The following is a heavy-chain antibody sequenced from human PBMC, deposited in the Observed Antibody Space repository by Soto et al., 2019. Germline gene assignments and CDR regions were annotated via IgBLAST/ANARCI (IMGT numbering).Heavy chain of an antibody. J-gene: IGHJ6*02. V-gene: IGHV4-30-4*01. CDR3: ARDRAKWKDYYYYGMDV. CDR2: IYYSGST. Sequence: QVQLQESGPGLVKPSQTLSLTCTVSGGSISSGDDFWTWIRQPPGKGLEWIGYIYYSGSTYYNPSHKSRLTMSADTSKIQFPLKLSSVPAADTAVYYFARDRAKWKDYYYYGMDVWGQGTTVTVSS. D-gene: IGHD1-20*01. CDR1: GGSISSGDDF.